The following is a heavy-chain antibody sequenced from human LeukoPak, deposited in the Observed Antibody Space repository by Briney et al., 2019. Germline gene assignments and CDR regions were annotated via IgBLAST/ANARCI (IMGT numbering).Heavy chain of an antibody. CDR1: GGSISSYY. V-gene: IGHV4-59*01. CDR3: ARGIQLWPSYYYYGMDV. D-gene: IGHD5-18*01. Sequence: PPETLSLTCTVSGGSISSYYWSWIRQPPGKGLEWIGYIYYSGSTNYNPSLKSRVTISVDTSKNQFSLKLSSVTAADTAVYYCARGIQLWPSYYYYGMDVWGQGTTVTVSS. CDR2: IYYSGST. J-gene: IGHJ6*02.